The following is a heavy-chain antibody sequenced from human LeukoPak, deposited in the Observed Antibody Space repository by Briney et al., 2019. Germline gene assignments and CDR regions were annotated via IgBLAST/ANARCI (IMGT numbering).Heavy chain of an antibody. CDR2: IFGSGGSA. J-gene: IGHJ4*02. CDR3: GKTTTGYSSGRYPRWPVDY. CDR1: GFTFTSYA. V-gene: IGHV3-23*01. Sequence: PGGSLRLSCAASGFTFTSYAMYWVRQAPGKGLEWVSGIFGSGGSAHYADSVKGRFTISRDNSKNTGYLQMDSLRVEETAVYYCGKTTTGYSSGRYPRWPVDYWGQGTLVTVSS. D-gene: IGHD6-19*01.